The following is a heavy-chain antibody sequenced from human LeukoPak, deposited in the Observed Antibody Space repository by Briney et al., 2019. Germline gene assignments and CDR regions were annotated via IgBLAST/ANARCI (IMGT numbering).Heavy chain of an antibody. CDR3: ARQTGAYYYYMDV. CDR2: IYYTGGT. V-gene: IGHV4-34*01. D-gene: IGHD7-27*01. CDR1: GGSFSGYY. J-gene: IGHJ6*03. Sequence: SETLSLTCAVYGGSFSGYYRGWIRQPPGKGLEWIGTIYYTGGTYYNPSLKSRVTISVDTSENQFSLKLSSVTAADTAVYYCARQTGAYYYYMDVWGKGTTVTISS.